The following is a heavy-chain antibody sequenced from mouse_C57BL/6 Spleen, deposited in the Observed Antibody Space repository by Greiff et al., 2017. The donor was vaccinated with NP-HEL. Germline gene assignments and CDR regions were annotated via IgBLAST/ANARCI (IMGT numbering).Heavy chain of an antibody. V-gene: IGHV1-39*01. D-gene: IGHD1-1*01. CDR2: INPNYGTT. J-gene: IGHJ4*01. Sequence: EVQRVESGPELVKPGASVKISCKASGYSFTDYNMNWVKQSNGKSLEWIGVINPNYGTTSYNQKFKGKATLTVDQSSSTAYMQLNSLTSEDSAVYYCAREYYYGSSYRAMDYWGQGTSVTVSS. CDR1: GYSFTDYN. CDR3: AREYYYGSSYRAMDY.